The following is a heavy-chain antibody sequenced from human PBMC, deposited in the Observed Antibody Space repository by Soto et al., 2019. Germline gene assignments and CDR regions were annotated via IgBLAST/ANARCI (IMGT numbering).Heavy chain of an antibody. D-gene: IGHD3-10*01. CDR2: IYYSGST. CDR3: ARDMGNYYGSGSYFDY. V-gene: IGHV4-31*03. CDR1: GGSVSSGTYY. Sequence: QVQLQESGPGLVKPSQTLSLTCTVSGGSVSSGTYYWSWIRQHPGKGLEWIGYIYYSGSTYYNPSLNSRVTISVDTSKNQFSLKLSSVTAADTAVYYCARDMGNYYGSGSYFDYWGQGTLVTVSS. J-gene: IGHJ4*02.